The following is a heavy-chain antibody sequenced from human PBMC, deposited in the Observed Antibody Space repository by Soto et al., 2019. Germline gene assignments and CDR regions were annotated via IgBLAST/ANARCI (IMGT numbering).Heavy chain of an antibody. V-gene: IGHV3-30*18. J-gene: IGHJ3*02. Sequence: QVQLVESGGGVVQHGRSLRLSCAASGFTFSSYGMHWVRQAPGKGLEWVAVISYDGSNKYYADSVKGRFTISRDNSKNTLYLQMNSLRAEDTAVYYCAKDLIVRMVYDELEQWLNAFDIWGQGTMVTVSS. D-gene: IGHD2-8*01. CDR3: AKDLIVRMVYDELEQWLNAFDI. CDR2: ISYDGSNK. CDR1: GFTFSSYG.